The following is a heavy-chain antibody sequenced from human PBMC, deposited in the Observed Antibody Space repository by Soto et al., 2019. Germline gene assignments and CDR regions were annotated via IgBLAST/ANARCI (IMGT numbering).Heavy chain of an antibody. D-gene: IGHD3-3*01. V-gene: IGHV1-69*13. Sequence: ASVKVSCMASGGTFSSYAISWVRQAPGQGLEWMGGIIPIFGTANYAQKFQGRVTITADESTSTAYMELSSLRSEDTAVYYCASGSVGQGGVGYYYYGMDVWGQGTTVTVSS. CDR1: GGTFSSYA. CDR3: ASGSVGQGGVGYYYYGMDV. CDR2: IIPIFGTA. J-gene: IGHJ6*02.